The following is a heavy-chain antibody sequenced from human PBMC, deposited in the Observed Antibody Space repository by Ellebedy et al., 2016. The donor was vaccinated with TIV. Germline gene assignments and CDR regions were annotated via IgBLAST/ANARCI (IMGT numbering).Heavy chain of an antibody. CDR1: GFSFSAYG. Sequence: GGSLRLSXAASGFSFSAYGMHWVRQAPGKGLEWVSAISGSGGNTYYADSVKGRFIISRDNSNDTLYLQMNSLKTEDTAVYYCATCCIDISCYPRVWGKGTTVTVSS. CDR2: ISGSGGNT. D-gene: IGHD2-15*01. V-gene: IGHV3-23*01. J-gene: IGHJ6*04. CDR3: ATCCIDISCYPRV.